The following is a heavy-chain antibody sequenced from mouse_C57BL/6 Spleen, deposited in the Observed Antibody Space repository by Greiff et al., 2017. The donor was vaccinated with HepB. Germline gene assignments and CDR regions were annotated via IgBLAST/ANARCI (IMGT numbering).Heavy chain of an antibody. CDR2: IYPGGGYT. Sequence: QVHVKQSGAELVRPGTSVKMSCKASGYTFTNYWIGWAKQRPGHGLEWIGDIYPGGGYTNYNEKFKGKATLTADKSSSTAYMQFSSLTSEDSAIYYGARVGAANWVYIDYWGQGTTLTVSS. V-gene: IGHV1-63*01. CDR3: ARVGAANWVYIDY. CDR1: GYTFTNYW. D-gene: IGHD4-1*01. J-gene: IGHJ2*01.